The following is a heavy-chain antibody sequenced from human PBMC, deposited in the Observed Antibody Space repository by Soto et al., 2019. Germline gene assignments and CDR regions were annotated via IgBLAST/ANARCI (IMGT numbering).Heavy chain of an antibody. CDR2: IRQDGSEK. D-gene: IGHD4-17*01. J-gene: IGHJ4*02. Sequence: GVLRLSCAASGFTLSTDWMSWVRQAPVEGLEWVANIRQDGSEKDSVASVKVRFTISRDNADKSLCLQMNSLSAEDTAGLYGARPFLYGDSVSYWGQGTLVTVSS. CDR1: GFTLSTDW. CDR3: ARPFLYGDSVSY. V-gene: IGHV3-7*01.